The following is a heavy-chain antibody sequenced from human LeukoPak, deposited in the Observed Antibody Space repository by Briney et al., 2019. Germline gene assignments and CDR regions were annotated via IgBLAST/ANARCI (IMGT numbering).Heavy chain of an antibody. CDR1: GYTFTSYG. D-gene: IGHD4-11*01. Sequence: ASVKVSCKASGYTFTSYGISWVRQAPGQGLEWMGWTSAYNGNTNYAQKLQGRVTMTTDTSTSTAYMELRSLRSDDTAMYYCARDDGTVTTADGFDYWGQGTLVTVSS. J-gene: IGHJ4*02. V-gene: IGHV1-18*01. CDR3: ARDDGTVTTADGFDY. CDR2: TSAYNGNT.